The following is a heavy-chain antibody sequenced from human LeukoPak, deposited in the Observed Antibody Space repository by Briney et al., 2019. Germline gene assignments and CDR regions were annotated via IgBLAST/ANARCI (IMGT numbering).Heavy chain of an antibody. Sequence: SQTLSLTCTVSGGSISSGSYYWSWIRQPAGKGLEWIGRIYTSGSTNYNPSLKSRVTISVDTSKYQFSLKLSSVTAADTAVYYCAREGGYDFWSGYYTVDYWGQGTLVTVSS. D-gene: IGHD3-3*01. CDR1: GGSISSGSYY. CDR3: AREGGYDFWSGYYTVDY. V-gene: IGHV4-61*02. CDR2: IYTSGST. J-gene: IGHJ4*02.